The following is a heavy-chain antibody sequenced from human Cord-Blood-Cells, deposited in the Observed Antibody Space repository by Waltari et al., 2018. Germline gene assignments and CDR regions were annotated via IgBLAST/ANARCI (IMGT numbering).Heavy chain of an antibody. V-gene: IGHV4-34*01. J-gene: IGHJ3*02. CDR1: GGSFSGYY. Sequence: QVQLQQWGAGLLKPSETLSLTCAVDGGSFSGYYWSWIRQPPGKGLERIGEINHSGSNNYHPSLKRRGTISVDTSKNQFSRKLSAVTAADTAVYYCARKELSSDCWSGYYDACDIWGQGTMVTVSS. CDR2: INHSGSN. D-gene: IGHD3-3*01. CDR3: ARKELSSDCWSGYYDACDI.